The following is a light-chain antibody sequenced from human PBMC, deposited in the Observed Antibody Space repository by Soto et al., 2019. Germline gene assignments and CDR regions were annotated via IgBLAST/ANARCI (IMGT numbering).Light chain of an antibody. J-gene: IGKJ2*01. CDR3: HQRSNWPPYT. V-gene: IGKV3-11*01. CDR1: QSVNSN. Sequence: EIVLTQSPATLSLSPGERATLSCRASQSVNSNLAWYQQKPGQAPRLLIFDASNRATGIPGRFSGSGFGTDFTLTISSLEAEDFAVYYCHQRSNWPPYTFGQGTKLEIK. CDR2: DAS.